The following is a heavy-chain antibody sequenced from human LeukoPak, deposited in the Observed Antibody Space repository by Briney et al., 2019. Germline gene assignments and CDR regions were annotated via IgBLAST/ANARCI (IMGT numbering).Heavy chain of an antibody. CDR1: GGSISGYY. J-gene: IGHJ4*02. CDR3: ARGAMATTPFFDY. Sequence: PSETLSLTCTVSGGSISGYYYNWIRQPPGKGLEWIGYIYYSGSTNYNPSLKSRVTISLDTSKNQFSLKLSSVTTADTAVYYCARGAMATTPFFDYWGQGTLVTVSS. CDR2: IYYSGST. D-gene: IGHD5-24*01. V-gene: IGHV4-59*01.